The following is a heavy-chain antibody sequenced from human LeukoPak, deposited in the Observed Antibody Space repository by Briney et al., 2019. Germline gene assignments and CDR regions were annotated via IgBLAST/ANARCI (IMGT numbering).Heavy chain of an antibody. V-gene: IGHV4-34*01. CDR2: INHSGST. J-gene: IGHJ5*02. Sequence: SETLSLTCAVYGGSFSGYYWSWLRQPPGKGLEWIGEINHSGSTNYDPSLKSRVTITVDTSKNQFSLKLSSVTAADTAVYYCARVPGGYDILTGYTTSSSWGQGTLVTVSS. CDR3: ARVPGGYDILTGYTTSSS. D-gene: IGHD3-9*01. CDR1: GGSFSGYY.